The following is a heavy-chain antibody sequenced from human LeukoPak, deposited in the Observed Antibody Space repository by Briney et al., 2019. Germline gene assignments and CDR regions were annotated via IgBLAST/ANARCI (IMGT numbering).Heavy chain of an antibody. CDR2: IKSKTDGEKI. D-gene: IGHD1-26*01. Sequence: PGESLRLSCAASGFSFVDAWMSWVRQTPEKGLEWVGRIKSKTDGEKIDYAAPVKDRFIISRDDSESTLFLQMNGLKIDDTAVYYCTRILLKWELPGSDAFDIWGEGTMVTVSS. V-gene: IGHV3-15*01. CDR1: GFSFVDAW. CDR3: TRILLKWELPGSDAFDI. J-gene: IGHJ3*02.